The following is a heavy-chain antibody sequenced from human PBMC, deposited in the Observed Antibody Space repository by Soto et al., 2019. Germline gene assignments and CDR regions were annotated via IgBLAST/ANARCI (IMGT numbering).Heavy chain of an antibody. CDR2: IYYSGST. J-gene: IGHJ6*02. Sequence: LSLTCTVSGGSISSSSYYWGWIRQPPGKGLEWIGSIYYSGSTYYNPSLKSRVTISVDTSKNQFSLKLSSVTAADTAVYYCASGLRGQWLVTYYYGMDVWGQGTTVTVSS. CDR3: ASGLRGQWLVTYYYGMDV. D-gene: IGHD6-19*01. CDR1: GGSISSSSYY. V-gene: IGHV4-39*01.